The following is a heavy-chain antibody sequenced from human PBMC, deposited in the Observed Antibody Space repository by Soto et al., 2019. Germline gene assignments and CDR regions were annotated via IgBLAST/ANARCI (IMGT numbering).Heavy chain of an antibody. CDR1: GGSISSYY. V-gene: IGHV4-59*01. D-gene: IGHD5-12*01. CDR3: ARVSGYNSAWYFDL. Sequence: SETLSLTCTVSGGSISSYYWSWIRQPPGKGLEWIGYIYYSGSTNYNPSLKSRVTISVDTSKNQFSLKLSSVTAADTAVYYCARVSGYNSAWYFDLWGRGTLVTVS. J-gene: IGHJ2*01. CDR2: IYYSGST.